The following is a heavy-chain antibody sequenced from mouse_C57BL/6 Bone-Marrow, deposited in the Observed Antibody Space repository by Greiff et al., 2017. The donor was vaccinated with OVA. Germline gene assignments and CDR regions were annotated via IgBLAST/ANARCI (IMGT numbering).Heavy chain of an antibody. V-gene: IGHV5-6*01. CDR2: ISSGGSYT. Sequence: EVKLMESGGDLVKPGGSLKLSCAASGFTFSSYGMSWVRQTPDKRLEWVATISSGGSYTYYPDRVQGRFTISRDNAKNTLYLQMSSLKSEDTAMYYCARHGDYGSFFDYWGQGTTLTVSS. J-gene: IGHJ2*01. D-gene: IGHD1-1*01. CDR3: ARHGDYGSFFDY. CDR1: GFTFSSYG.